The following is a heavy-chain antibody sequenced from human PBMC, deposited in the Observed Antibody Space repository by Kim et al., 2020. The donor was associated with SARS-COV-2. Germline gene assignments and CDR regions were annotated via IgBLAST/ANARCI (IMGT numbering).Heavy chain of an antibody. D-gene: IGHD1-1*01. V-gene: IGHV1-69*01. J-gene: IGHJ6*02. CDR3: ARGTTGTTYYYYGMDV. Sequence: KFQGRVTITADESTSTAYMELSSLRSEDTAVYYCARGTTGTTYYYYGMDVWGQGTTVTVSS.